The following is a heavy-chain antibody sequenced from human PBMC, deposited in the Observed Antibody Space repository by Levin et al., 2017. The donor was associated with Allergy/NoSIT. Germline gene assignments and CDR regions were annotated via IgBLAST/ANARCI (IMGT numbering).Heavy chain of an antibody. D-gene: IGHD2-2*01. CDR2: ISGSAGST. CDR3: AKEDCSSTGCNYYYYYMDV. Sequence: GGSLRLSCAASGFTFSSYAMSWVRQTPGKGLEWVSAISGSAGSTYYADSVKGRFTISRDNSKNTLYLQMNSLRAEDTAVYYCAKEDCSSTGCNYYYYYMDVWRKGTTVTVSS. CDR1: GFTFSSYA. J-gene: IGHJ6*03. V-gene: IGHV3-23*01.